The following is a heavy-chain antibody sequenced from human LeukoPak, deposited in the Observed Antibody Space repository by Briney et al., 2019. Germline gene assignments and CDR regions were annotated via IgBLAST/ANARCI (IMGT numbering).Heavy chain of an antibody. CDR3: ARESGVTLLRGSLNV. D-gene: IGHD3-10*01. CDR2: ISSSGSTI. J-gene: IGHJ6*04. CDR1: GFTFSSYE. V-gene: IGHV3-48*03. Sequence: GGSLRLSCTASGFTFSSYEMNWVRQAPGKGLEWISYISSSGSTIYYADSVKGRFTTSRDNAKNSLYLQMDSLRAEDTAVYYCARESGVTLLRGSLNVWGKGTTVTISS.